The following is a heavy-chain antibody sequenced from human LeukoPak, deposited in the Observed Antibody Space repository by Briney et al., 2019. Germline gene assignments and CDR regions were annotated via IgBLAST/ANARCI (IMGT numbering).Heavy chain of an antibody. D-gene: IGHD3-16*01. V-gene: IGHV3-48*03. J-gene: IGHJ4*02. Sequence: GGSLRLSCAASGFTFRSYKMNWVRQAPGKGLEWVSYISSSGSTIYYADSVKGRFTISRDNAKNSLYLQMSSLRAEDTAVYYCARWSAWGDHVWGSYQPVKGYFDYWGQGTLVTVSS. CDR3: ARWSAWGDHVWGSYQPVKGYFDY. CDR2: ISSSGSTI. CDR1: GFTFRSYK.